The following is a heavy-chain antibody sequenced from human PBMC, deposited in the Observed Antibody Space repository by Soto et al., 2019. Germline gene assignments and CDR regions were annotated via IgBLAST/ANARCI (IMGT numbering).Heavy chain of an antibody. V-gene: IGHV3-48*02. CDR1: GFTFSYYD. CDR2: ISSSSATT. Sequence: GGSLRLSCAASGFTFSYYDMNWVRQTPGKGLEWISYISSSSATTYYADSVKGRFTISRDNAENSLFLQMNTLRDEDTAVYYCARPSVYYDTSGYYGAFYYYGMDVWGQGTTVTVSS. J-gene: IGHJ6*02. CDR3: ARPSVYYDTSGYYGAFYYYGMDV. D-gene: IGHD3-22*01.